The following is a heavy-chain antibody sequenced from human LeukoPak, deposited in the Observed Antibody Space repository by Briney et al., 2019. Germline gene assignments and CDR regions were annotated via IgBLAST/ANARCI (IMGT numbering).Heavy chain of an antibody. Sequence: GGSLRLSCAASGFTFSTYGMHWVRQAQGKGLEWVALIWYDGSNGYYADSVRGRFSISRDNSKNTLSLQMNRLRAEDTAVYYCAKAGYIYGDNYYYMDVWGKGTTVTVSS. CDR1: GFTFSTYG. CDR3: AKAGYIYGDNYYYMDV. V-gene: IGHV3-33*06. D-gene: IGHD5-18*01. J-gene: IGHJ6*03. CDR2: IWYDGSNG.